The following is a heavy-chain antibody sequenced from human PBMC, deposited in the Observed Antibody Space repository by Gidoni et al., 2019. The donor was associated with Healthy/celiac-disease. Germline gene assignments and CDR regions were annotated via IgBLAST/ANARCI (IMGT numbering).Heavy chain of an antibody. CDR2: ISGSGGIT. Sequence: EVQLLESGGGLVPPGGSLRLTCAASGVPFSSYAMRWVRQAPGKGLEWFSAISGSGGITYYADSVKGRFTISRDNSKNTLYLQMNSLRAEDTALYYCARTDYGSYYFDYWGQGTLVTVSS. D-gene: IGHD3-10*01. CDR3: ARTDYGSYYFDY. V-gene: IGHV3-23*01. J-gene: IGHJ4*02. CDR1: GVPFSSYA.